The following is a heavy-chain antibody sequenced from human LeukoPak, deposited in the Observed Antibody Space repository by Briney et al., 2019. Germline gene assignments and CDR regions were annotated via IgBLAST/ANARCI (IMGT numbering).Heavy chain of an antibody. D-gene: IGHD3-10*01. V-gene: IGHV4-39*01. Sequence: SETLSLTCTVSGGSISSSSYYWGWNRQPPGKGLEWNATIYYSASTYHNPSLKGRVTISVDTSKNQFSLKVSSVTAADTAVYYCARHDSYGSVNWFDPWGQGTLVTVSS. CDR3: ARHDSYGSVNWFDP. J-gene: IGHJ5*02. CDR2: IYYSAST. CDR1: GGSISSSSYY.